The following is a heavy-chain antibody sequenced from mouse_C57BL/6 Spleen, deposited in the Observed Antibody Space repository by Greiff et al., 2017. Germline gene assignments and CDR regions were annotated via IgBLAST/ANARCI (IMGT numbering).Heavy chain of an antibody. Sequence: EAGGGLVQPKGSLKLSCAASGFSFNTYAMNWVRQAPGKGLEWVARIRSKSNNYATYYADSVKDRFTISRDESESMLYLQMNNLKTEDTAMYYCVTSLYDGYYSWFAYWGQGTLVTVSA. D-gene: IGHD2-3*01. CDR3: VTSLYDGYYSWFAY. CDR1: GFSFNTYA. V-gene: IGHV10-1*01. CDR2: IRSKSNNYAT. J-gene: IGHJ3*01.